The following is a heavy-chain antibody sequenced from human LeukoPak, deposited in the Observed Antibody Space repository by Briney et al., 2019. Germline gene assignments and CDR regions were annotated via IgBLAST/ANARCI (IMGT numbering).Heavy chain of an antibody. D-gene: IGHD4-17*01. CDR3: ARSLTTHYYYYGMDV. V-gene: IGHV1-2*02. Sequence: ASVKVSCKASGGTFSSYAISWVRQAPGQGLEWMGWINPNSGGTNYAQKFQGRVTMTRDTSISTAYMELSRLRSDDTAVYYCARSLTTHYYYYGMDVWGQGTTVTVSS. CDR1: GGTFSSYA. CDR2: INPNSGGT. J-gene: IGHJ6*02.